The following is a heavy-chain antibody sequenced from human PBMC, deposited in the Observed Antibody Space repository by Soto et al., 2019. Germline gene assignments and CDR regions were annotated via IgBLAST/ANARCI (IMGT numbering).Heavy chain of an antibody. D-gene: IGHD2-2*01. Sequence: ASVKVSCKASGYTFTSYAMHWVRQAPGQRLEWMGWINAGNGNTKYSQKFQGRVTITRDTSASTAYMELSSLRSEDTAVYYCARGKGIVLVPADWFDPWGQGTLVTVSS. J-gene: IGHJ5*02. V-gene: IGHV1-3*01. CDR1: GYTFTSYA. CDR3: ARGKGIVLVPADWFDP. CDR2: INAGNGNT.